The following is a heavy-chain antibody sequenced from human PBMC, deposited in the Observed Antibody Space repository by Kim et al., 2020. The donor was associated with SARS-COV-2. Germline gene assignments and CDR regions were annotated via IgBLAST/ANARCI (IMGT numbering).Heavy chain of an antibody. V-gene: IGHV4-31*03. CDR1: GGSISSGGYY. CDR3: ARVWRIMYYYFDN. D-gene: IGHD3-16*01. Sequence: SETLSLTCTVSGGSISSGGYYWGWIRQHPGKGLEWIGNIYYVGSTYYNPSLKSRVTISVDTSKNQFSLKLMSVTAADTAVYYCARVWRIMYYYFDNWGQGTLVTVSS. J-gene: IGHJ4*02. CDR2: IYYVGST.